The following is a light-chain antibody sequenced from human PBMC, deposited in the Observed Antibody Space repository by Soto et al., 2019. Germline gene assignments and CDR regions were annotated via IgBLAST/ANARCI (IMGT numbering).Light chain of an antibody. Sequence: IVLTQSPDTLSLSPGEGATLSCRASQSISSNFLAWYQQRPGQAPRLLMYAASSRATGIPDRFSGSGSGTDFTLTIRRLEPEDFAVYYCQQYGSSPRTFGGGTKVDIK. CDR1: QSISSNF. V-gene: IGKV3-20*01. J-gene: IGKJ4*01. CDR3: QQYGSSPRT. CDR2: AAS.